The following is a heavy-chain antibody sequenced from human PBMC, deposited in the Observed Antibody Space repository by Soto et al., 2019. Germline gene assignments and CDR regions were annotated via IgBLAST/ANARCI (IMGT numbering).Heavy chain of an antibody. V-gene: IGHV5-51*01. CDR2: IYPGDSDT. CDR3: ARLAVVAAYYYYGMDV. J-gene: IGHJ6*02. CDR1: GYSFTSYW. D-gene: IGHD2-15*01. Sequence: GESLKISCKGSGYSFTSYWIGWVRQMPGKGLEWMGIIYPGDSDTRYSPSFQGQVTISADKSISTAYLQWSSLKASDTAMYYCARLAVVAAYYYYGMDVWGQGTTVTVSS.